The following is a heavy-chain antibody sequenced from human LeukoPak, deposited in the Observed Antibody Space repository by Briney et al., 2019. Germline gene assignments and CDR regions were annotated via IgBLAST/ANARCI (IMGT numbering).Heavy chain of an antibody. Sequence: SQTLSLTCSVSGASISSDEHYRSWIRQPPGKGLEWIGYIYYTGSTYYNPSLKSRITISLDTSRDHFSLELGSVTVADTAVYYCARETLAFYYVSGIYHPYGAFDIWGQGTMVTVSS. V-gene: IGHV4-30-4*08. CDR2: IYYTGST. J-gene: IGHJ3*02. CDR1: GASISSDEHY. D-gene: IGHD3-10*01. CDR3: ARETLAFYYVSGIYHPYGAFDI.